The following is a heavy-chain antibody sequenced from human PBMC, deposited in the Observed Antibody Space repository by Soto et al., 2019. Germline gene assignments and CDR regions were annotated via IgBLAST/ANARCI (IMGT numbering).Heavy chain of an antibody. CDR1: GGSISSSGYY. CDR3: ARVGEIIGDH. V-gene: IGHV4-31*03. CDR2: IYYSGST. D-gene: IGHD3-10*01. J-gene: IGHJ5*02. Sequence: SETLPLTCTVSGGSISSSGYYWSWIRQHPGKGLEWIGYIYYSGSTYYNPSLKSRVTISVDTSKNQFSLKLSSVSAADTAVYYCARVGEIIGDHWGQGTLVTVSS.